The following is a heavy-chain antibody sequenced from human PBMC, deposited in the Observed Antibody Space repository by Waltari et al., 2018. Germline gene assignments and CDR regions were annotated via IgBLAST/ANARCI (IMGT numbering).Heavy chain of an antibody. CDR1: GFMFSIYP. J-gene: IGHJ2*01. D-gene: IGHD2-21*01. CDR3: AKADFGNPYWFFDL. CDR2: ITADGSSR. V-gene: IGHV3-23*01. Sequence: EGQLLESGGGLVQTGGSLRLSCAASGFMFSIYPMTWVRQAPGKGREWGSTITADGSSRNDAASVKGRFTISRDNSRNTLDLQMNTLRAEDTAVYFCAKADFGNPYWFFDLWGRGTLLSVSS.